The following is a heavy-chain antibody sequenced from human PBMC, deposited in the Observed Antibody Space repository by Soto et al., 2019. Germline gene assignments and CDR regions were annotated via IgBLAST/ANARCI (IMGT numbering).Heavy chain of an antibody. Sequence: SETLSLTCTFSGCSISSSSYYWGWIRQPPGKGLEWIGSIYYSGSTYYNPSLKSRVTISVDTSKNQFSLKLSSVTAADTAVYYCARHGFYYDSSPGMDVWGQGTTVTVSS. CDR2: IYYSGST. V-gene: IGHV4-39*01. CDR3: ARHGFYYDSSPGMDV. CDR1: GCSISSSSYY. J-gene: IGHJ6*02. D-gene: IGHD3-22*01.